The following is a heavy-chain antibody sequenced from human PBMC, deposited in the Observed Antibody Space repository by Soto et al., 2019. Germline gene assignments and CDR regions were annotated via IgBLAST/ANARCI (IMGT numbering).Heavy chain of an antibody. Sequence: QVQLVQSGAEVKEPGASVKVSCKASGYTFSTYGISWVRQAPGQGLEWMGWISPYNGDTYHAQNLQGRVTMTTDKSTSKAYMELRSLRSDDTAIYYCAREYCTSSRCYLPDYWGQGTLLTVSS. V-gene: IGHV1-18*01. CDR3: AREYCTSSRCYLPDY. CDR1: GYTFSTYG. D-gene: IGHD2-2*01. J-gene: IGHJ4*02. CDR2: ISPYNGDT.